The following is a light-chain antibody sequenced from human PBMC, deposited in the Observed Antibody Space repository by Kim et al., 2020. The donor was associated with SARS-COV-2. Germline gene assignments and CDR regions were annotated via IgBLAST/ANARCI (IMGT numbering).Light chain of an antibody. J-gene: IGLJ3*02. CDR2: GKT. V-gene: IGLV3-19*01. CDR1: SLRRFY. Sequence: SSELTQDPAVSVALGQTVRITCQGDSLRRFYASWYQQKPGQAPVLVIYGKTNRPSGIPDRFSGSSSGNTASLTITWAQAEDEADYYCNSRDSTDNHWVFG. CDR3: NSRDSTDNHWV.